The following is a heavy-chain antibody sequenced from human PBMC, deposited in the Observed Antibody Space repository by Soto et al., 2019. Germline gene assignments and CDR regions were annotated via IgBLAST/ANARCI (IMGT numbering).Heavy chain of an antibody. Sequence: GASVKVSCKASGYTFTSYYMHWVRQAPGQGLEWMGIINPSGGSTSYAQKFQGRVTMTRDTSTSTVYMELSSLRSDDTAVYYCARAPPLRYYFDYWGQGTLVTVSS. CDR3: ARAPPLRYYFDY. V-gene: IGHV1-46*01. CDR1: GYTFTSYY. J-gene: IGHJ4*02. D-gene: IGHD3-9*01. CDR2: INPSGGST.